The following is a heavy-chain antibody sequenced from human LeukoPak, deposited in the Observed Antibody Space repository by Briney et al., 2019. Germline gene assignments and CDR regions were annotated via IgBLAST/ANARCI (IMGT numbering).Heavy chain of an antibody. D-gene: IGHD2-2*01. V-gene: IGHV3-23*01. CDR3: AIGYCSSTSCGPFDY. CDR2: ISGSGGSK. J-gene: IGHJ4*02. CDR1: GFTFSSYA. Sequence: GGSLRLSCAASGFTFSSYAMSWVRQAPGKGLEWVSAISGSGGSKYYADSEKGRFTISRDNSKNTLYLQMNSLRAEDTAVYYCAIGYCSSTSCGPFDYWGQGTLVTVSS.